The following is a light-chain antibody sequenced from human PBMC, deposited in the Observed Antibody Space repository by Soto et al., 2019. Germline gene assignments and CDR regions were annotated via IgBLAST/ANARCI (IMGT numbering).Light chain of an antibody. CDR2: GDN. V-gene: IGLV1-40*01. CDR3: QSYDSSLSGFV. CDR1: SSNIGAGFG. Sequence: QSVLTQPPSVSGAPGQRVTISCTGSSSNIGAGFGVHWYQQLPGTAPKVLISGDNNRPSGVPDRFSGSRSGTSASLAITGLQAEDEADYYCQSYDSSLSGFVFGSGTKGTVL. J-gene: IGLJ1*01.